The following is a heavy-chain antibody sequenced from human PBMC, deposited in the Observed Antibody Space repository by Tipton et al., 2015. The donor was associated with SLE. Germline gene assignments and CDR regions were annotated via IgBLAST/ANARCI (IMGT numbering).Heavy chain of an antibody. CDR1: GGSISSYY. Sequence: LRLSCTVSGGSISSYYWSWIRQPPGKGLEWIGYIYYSGSTNYNPSLKSRVTISVDTSKNQFSLKLSSVTAADTAVYYCARSPYDYYYYYGMDVWGQGTTVTVSS. CDR2: IYYSGST. CDR3: ARSPYDYYYYYGMDV. V-gene: IGHV4-59*01. J-gene: IGHJ6*02.